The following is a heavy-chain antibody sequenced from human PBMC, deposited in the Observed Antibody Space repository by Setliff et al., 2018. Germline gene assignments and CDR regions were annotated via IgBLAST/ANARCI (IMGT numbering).Heavy chain of an antibody. D-gene: IGHD3-10*01. Sequence: LSLICAVYGESFSGYFWSWIRQTPEKGLEWIGEISHSGNTNYNPSFKSRVTISIDTSKNQFSLKVNSVTAADTAVYFCARVLVLGYNWFDPWGQGTLVTVSS. CDR1: GESFSGYF. V-gene: IGHV4-34*01. J-gene: IGHJ5*02. CDR3: ARVLVLGYNWFDP. CDR2: ISHSGNT.